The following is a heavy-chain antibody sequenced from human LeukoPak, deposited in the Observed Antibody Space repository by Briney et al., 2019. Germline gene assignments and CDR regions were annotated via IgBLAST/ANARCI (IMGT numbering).Heavy chain of an antibody. CDR1: RFTFEDST. V-gene: IGHV3-49*03. Sequence: HPGRSLRLSCTTSRFTFEDSTMTWFRQAPGKGLERIGFIRREANGGTPEYAASLEGRFTISRDNYKSVAYLEMNSLKSEDTAVYFCARDSRESLMASVNAFDVWGHGTMVTVSS. CDR3: ARDSRESLMASVNAFDV. D-gene: IGHD5-24*01. J-gene: IGHJ3*01. CDR2: IRREANGGTP.